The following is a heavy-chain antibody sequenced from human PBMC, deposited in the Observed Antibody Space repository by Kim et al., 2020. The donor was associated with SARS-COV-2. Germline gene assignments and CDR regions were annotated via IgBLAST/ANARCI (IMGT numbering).Heavy chain of an antibody. CDR3: AKEAKRRDTIWGLYDY. D-gene: IGHD3-16*01. CDR2: ISGSGGST. CDR1: GFTFSSYA. J-gene: IGHJ4*02. Sequence: GGSLRLSCAASGFTFSSYAMSWVRQAPGKGLEWVSAISGSGGSTYYADSVKGRFTISRDNSKNTLYLQMNSLRAEDTAVYYCAKEAKRRDTIWGLYDYWGQGTLVTVSS. V-gene: IGHV3-23*01.